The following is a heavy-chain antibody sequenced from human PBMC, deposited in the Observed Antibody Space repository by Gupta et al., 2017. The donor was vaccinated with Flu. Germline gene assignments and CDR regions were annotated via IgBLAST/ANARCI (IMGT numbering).Heavy chain of an antibody. V-gene: IGHV3-23*01. CDR1: GFTFSSYA. CDR3: AKDESEVGVRGVLEHYFDY. CDR2: ISGSGGST. Sequence: EVQLLESGGGLVQPGGSLRLSCAASGFTFSSYAMSWVRPAPGKGLEWVSAISGSGGSTYYADSVKGRFTISRDNSKNTLYLQMNSLRAEDTAVYYCAKDESEVGVRGVLEHYFDYWGQGTLVTVSS. J-gene: IGHJ4*02. D-gene: IGHD3-10*01.